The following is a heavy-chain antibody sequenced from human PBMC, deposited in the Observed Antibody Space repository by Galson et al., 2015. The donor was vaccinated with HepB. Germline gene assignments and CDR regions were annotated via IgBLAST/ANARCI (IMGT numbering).Heavy chain of an antibody. Sequence: TFSSYAISWVRQAPGQGLEWMGGIIPIFGTANYAQKFQGRVTITADESTSTAYMELSSLRSEDTAVYYCARLTGDRYFDYWGQGTLVTVSS. CDR1: TFSSYA. D-gene: IGHD7-27*01. J-gene: IGHJ4*02. V-gene: IGHV1-69*01. CDR3: ARLTGDRYFDY. CDR2: IIPIFGTA.